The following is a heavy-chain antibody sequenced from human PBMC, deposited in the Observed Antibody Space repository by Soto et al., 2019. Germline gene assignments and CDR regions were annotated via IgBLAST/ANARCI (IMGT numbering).Heavy chain of an antibody. CDR1: GYSFTSHW. D-gene: IGHD1-1*01. J-gene: IGHJ6*02. V-gene: IGHV5-10-1*01. Sequence: GESLKISCQGSGYSFTSHWITWVRQTPGKGLEWMGRIDPSDSYTNYSPSFQGRVTISADRSISTAFLQWSSLEASDTAIYYCARRLSGPKEEYNAYYFSGLDVWGQGTTVTVSS. CDR2: IDPSDSYT. CDR3: ARRLSGPKEEYNAYYFSGLDV.